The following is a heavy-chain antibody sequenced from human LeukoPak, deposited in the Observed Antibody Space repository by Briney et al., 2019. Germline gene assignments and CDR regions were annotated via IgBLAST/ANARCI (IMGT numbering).Heavy chain of an antibody. CDR1: GGSISSYY. J-gene: IGHJ3*02. V-gene: IGHV4-4*07. CDR2: IYTSGST. D-gene: IGHD3-10*01. CDR3: AREYYYGSENAFDI. Sequence: PSETLSLTCTVSGGSISSYYWSWIWQPAGKGLEWIGRIYTSGSTNYNPSLKSRVTMSVDTSKNQFSLKLSSVTAADTAVYYCAREYYYGSENAFDIWGQGTMVTVSS.